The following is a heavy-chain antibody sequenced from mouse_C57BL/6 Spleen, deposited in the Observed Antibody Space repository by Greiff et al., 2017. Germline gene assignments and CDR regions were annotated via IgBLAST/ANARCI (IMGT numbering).Heavy chain of an antibody. CDR3: ARHLRGAMDY. V-gene: IGHV5-15*04. J-gene: IGHJ4*01. CDR2: ISNLAYSI. Sequence: EVKLVESGGGLVQPGGSLKLSCAASGFTFSDYGMAWVRQAPRKGPEWVAFISNLAYSIHYADTVTGRFTISRENAKNTLYLEMSSLRSEDTAMYYCARHLRGAMDYWGQGTSVTVAS. CDR1: GFTFSDYG. D-gene: IGHD1-1*01.